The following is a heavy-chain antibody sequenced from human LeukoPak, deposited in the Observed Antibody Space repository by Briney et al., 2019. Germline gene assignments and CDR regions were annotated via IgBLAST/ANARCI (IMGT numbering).Heavy chain of an antibody. CDR2: ISAYNGNT. D-gene: IGHD2-8*01. V-gene: IGHV1-18*01. J-gene: IGHJ6*02. CDR3: ARLGHTVLMVYARGPIGGMDV. CDR1: GYTFTSYG. Sequence: ASVKVSCKASGYTFTSYGISWVRQAPGQGLEWMGWISAYNGNTNYAQKLQGRVTMTTDTSTSTAYMELRSLRSDDTAVYYCARLGHTVLMVYARGPIGGMDVWGQGTTVTASS.